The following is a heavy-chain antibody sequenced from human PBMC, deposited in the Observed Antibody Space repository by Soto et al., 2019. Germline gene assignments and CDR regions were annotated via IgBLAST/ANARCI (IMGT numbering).Heavy chain of an antibody. D-gene: IGHD6-13*01. V-gene: IGHV3-23*01. CDR3: AKGCRIAAVNWFDP. CDR2: ISGSGGTT. Sequence: PGGSLRLSCAASGFTFSSYVMSWVRQAPGKGLEWVSGISGSGGTTYYADSVKGRFTISRDNSKNTVYLQMNSLRGEDTAVYYCAKGCRIAAVNWFDPWGQGTLVTVSS. CDR1: GFTFSSYV. J-gene: IGHJ5*02.